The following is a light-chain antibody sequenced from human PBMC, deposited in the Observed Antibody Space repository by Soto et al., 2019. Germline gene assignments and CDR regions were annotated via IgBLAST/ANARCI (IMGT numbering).Light chain of an antibody. CDR3: QQFSSYPLT. Sequence: EVVLTQSAGTLSLSPGERATLYCRASQSVSNNYLAWYQQKPGQAPRLLIYGASNRATGIPDRFSGGGSGTDFTLTISRLEPEDFAVYYCQQFSSYPLTFGGGTKVDIK. V-gene: IGKV3-20*01. J-gene: IGKJ4*01. CDR1: QSVSNNY. CDR2: GAS.